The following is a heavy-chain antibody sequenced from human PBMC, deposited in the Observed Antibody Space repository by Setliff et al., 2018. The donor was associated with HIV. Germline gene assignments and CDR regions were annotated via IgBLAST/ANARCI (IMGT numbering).Heavy chain of an antibody. J-gene: IGHJ5*02. CDR3: AAGLNYYDRSGLGA. D-gene: IGHD3-22*01. Sequence: SVKVSCKASGYTFTSVYMHWVRQAPGQGLEWMGGIVPVFGIGRSPRKFQGRVIITADESTSTAYMELSSLTSGDTAVYYCAAGLNYYDRSGLGAWGQGTLVTVSS. CDR1: GYTFTSVY. V-gene: IGHV1-69*13. CDR2: IVPVFGIG.